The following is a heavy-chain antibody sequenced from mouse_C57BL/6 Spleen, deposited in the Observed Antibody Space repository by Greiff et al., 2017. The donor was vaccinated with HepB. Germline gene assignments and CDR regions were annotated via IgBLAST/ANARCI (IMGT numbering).Heavy chain of an antibody. V-gene: IGHV5-17*01. CDR2: ISSGSSTI. CDR3: SSRNYPLDY. CDR1: GFTFSDYG. Sequence: EVMLVESGGGSVKPGGSLKLSCAASGFTFSDYGMHWVRQAPEKGLEWVAYISSGSSTIYYADTVKGRFTITRDNAKNTLFLQMTSLRSEDTAMYYCSSRNYPLDYLRQDTTLTVSS. J-gene: IGHJ2*01. D-gene: IGHD2-1*01.